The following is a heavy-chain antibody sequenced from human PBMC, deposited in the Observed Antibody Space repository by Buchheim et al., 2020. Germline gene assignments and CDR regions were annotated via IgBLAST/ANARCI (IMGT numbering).Heavy chain of an antibody. Sequence: EVQLLESGGGLVQPGGSLRLSCAASGFTFSSYAMSWVRQAPGTGLEWVSAISGSGGSPYYADSVKGRFTISRDNSRNTLYLQMNSLRAEDTAVYYCANVLLWFGELLIFDYWGQGTL. V-gene: IGHV3-23*01. CDR1: GFTFSSYA. D-gene: IGHD3-10*01. CDR2: ISGSGGSP. J-gene: IGHJ4*02. CDR3: ANVLLWFGELLIFDY.